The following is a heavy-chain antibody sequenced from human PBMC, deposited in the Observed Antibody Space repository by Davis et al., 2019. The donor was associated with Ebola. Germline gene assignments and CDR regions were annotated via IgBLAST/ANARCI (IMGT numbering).Heavy chain of an antibody. V-gene: IGHV3-66*01. CDR2: IYSGGST. CDR3: ARGNWNDLDY. Sequence: GESLKISCAASGFTVSSNYMSWVRQAPGKGLEWVSVIYSGGSTYYADSVKGRFTISRDNSKNTLYLQMNSLRAEDTAVYYCARGNWNDLDYWGQGTLVTVSS. J-gene: IGHJ4*02. CDR1: GFTVSSNY. D-gene: IGHD1-1*01.